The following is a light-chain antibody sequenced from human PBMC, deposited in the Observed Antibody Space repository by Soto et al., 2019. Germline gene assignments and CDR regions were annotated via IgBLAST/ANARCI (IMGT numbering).Light chain of an antibody. Sequence: QSALTQPASVSGSPGQSITISCTGTSSDVGTYTLVSWHQQHPGKAPKLVIYEVNKRPAGVARRFSGSKSGDTGSLTISGLQAEDEADYFCSSYAGPFTFYVFGSGTKVTVL. CDR1: SSDVGTYTL. CDR2: EVN. J-gene: IGLJ1*01. CDR3: SSYAGPFTFYV. V-gene: IGLV2-23*02.